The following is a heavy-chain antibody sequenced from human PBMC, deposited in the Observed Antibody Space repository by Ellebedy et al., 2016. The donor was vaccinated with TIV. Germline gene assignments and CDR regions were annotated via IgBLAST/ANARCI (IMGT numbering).Heavy chain of an antibody. V-gene: IGHV1-18*01. CDR1: GYTFTSYG. CDR2: ISAYNGNT. J-gene: IGHJ4*02. Sequence: ASVKVSXXASGYTFTSYGISWVRQAPGQGLEWMGWISAYNGNTNYAQKLQGRVTMTTDTSTSTAYMELRSLRSDDTAVYYCASDELRGHDRYFDPPNDYWGQGTLVTVSS. D-gene: IGHD3-9*01. CDR3: ASDELRGHDRYFDPPNDY.